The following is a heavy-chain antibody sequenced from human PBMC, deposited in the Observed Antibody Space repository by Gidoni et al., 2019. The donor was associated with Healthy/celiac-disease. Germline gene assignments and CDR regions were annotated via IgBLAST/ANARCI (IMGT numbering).Heavy chain of an antibody. V-gene: IGHV5-51*01. CDR2: IYPGDSDT. J-gene: IGHJ6*02. CDR1: GYSLTSYW. CDR3: ARHDSGGWLRFDYYYGMDV. Sequence: EVQLVHSGAEVKKPGESRKISCKGSGYSLTSYWIGWVRQMPGKGLEWMGIIYPGDSDTRYSPSFQGQVTISADKSISTAYLQWSSLKASDTAMYYCARHDSGGWLRFDYYYGMDVWGQGTTVTVSS. D-gene: IGHD5-12*01.